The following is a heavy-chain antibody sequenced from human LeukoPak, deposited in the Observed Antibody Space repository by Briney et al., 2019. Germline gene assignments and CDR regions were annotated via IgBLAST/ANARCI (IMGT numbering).Heavy chain of an antibody. CDR1: GFTFSSYW. J-gene: IGHJ6*02. CDR2: IKQDGSEK. Sequence: GGSLRLSCAASGFTFSSYWMSWVRQAPGKGLEWVANIKQDGSEKYYVDSVKGRFTISRDNAKNSLYLQMNSLRTEDTALYYCAKGYSGWSGGMDVWGQGTTVTVSS. D-gene: IGHD6-19*01. CDR3: AKGYSGWSGGMDV. V-gene: IGHV3-7*03.